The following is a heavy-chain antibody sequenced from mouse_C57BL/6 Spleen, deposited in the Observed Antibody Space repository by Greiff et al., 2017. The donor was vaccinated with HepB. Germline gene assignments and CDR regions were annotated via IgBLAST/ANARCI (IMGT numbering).Heavy chain of an antibody. CDR3: AREGGSSPW. J-gene: IGHJ2*01. CDR2: IDPSDSST. Sequence: QVQLQQPGAELVKPGASVKLSCKASGYTFTSYWMQWVKQRPGQGLEWIGEIDPSDSSTNYNQKFKGKATFTVDPSSRTAYMQLSSLTSDDSAVYYCAREGGSSPWWGQGTTLTVSS. V-gene: IGHV1-50*01. D-gene: IGHD1-1*01. CDR1: GYTFTSYW.